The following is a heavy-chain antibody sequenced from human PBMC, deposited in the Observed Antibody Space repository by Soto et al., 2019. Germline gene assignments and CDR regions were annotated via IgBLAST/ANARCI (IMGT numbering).Heavy chain of an antibody. V-gene: IGHV3-23*01. Sequence: PGGSLRLSCAASGSTFSSYGMTWVRQAPGKGLEWVSFSSATGAGTYYADSVKGRFTISRDNSKNTLYLQMTSLRADDTAVYYCAKDRRAGGNYGFYSDFWGQVALVTVSS. J-gene: IGHJ4*02. CDR2: SSATGAGT. CDR3: AKDRRAGGNYGFYSDF. D-gene: IGHD1-7*01. CDR1: GSTFSSYG.